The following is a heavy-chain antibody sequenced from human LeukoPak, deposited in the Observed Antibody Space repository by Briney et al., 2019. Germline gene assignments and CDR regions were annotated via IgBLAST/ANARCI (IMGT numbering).Heavy chain of an antibody. Sequence: GGSLRLSCAVSGFFFSDAWMNWVRQAPGKGLEWVAYISNSDSTIVYADSVKGRFTISRDNAKNSLYLQMDSLRAEDTAVYYCARVGSGWAVFDFWGQGTLVTVSS. CDR3: ARVGSGWAVFDF. V-gene: IGHV3-48*01. J-gene: IGHJ4*02. CDR1: GFFFSDAW. D-gene: IGHD6-19*01. CDR2: ISNSDSTI.